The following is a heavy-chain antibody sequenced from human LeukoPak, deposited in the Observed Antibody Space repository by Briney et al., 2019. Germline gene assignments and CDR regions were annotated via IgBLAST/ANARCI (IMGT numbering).Heavy chain of an antibody. CDR2: IYSGGST. Sequence: AGGSLRLSCAASGFTVSSNYMSWVRQAPGKGLEWVSVIYSGGSTYYADSVKGRFTISRDNSKNTLYLQMNSLRAEDTAVYYCARDGNYYDSSGSIILDYWGQGTLVTVSS. CDR1: GFTVSSNY. V-gene: IGHV3-66*02. D-gene: IGHD3-22*01. CDR3: ARDGNYYDSSGSIILDY. J-gene: IGHJ4*02.